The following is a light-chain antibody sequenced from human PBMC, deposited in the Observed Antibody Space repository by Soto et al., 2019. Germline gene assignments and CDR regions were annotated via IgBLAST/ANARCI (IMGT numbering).Light chain of an antibody. J-gene: IGKJ4*01. Sequence: EVVLTQSPGTLSLSPGEGATLSCRASQSVSSSYLAWYQQKAGQAPRLLIFGASSRASGIPDRFSDSGSGTDFTLTISRLEPEDFAMYYCQQYGSSPLTFGGGTKVEIK. CDR1: QSVSSSY. CDR2: GAS. CDR3: QQYGSSPLT. V-gene: IGKV3-20*01.